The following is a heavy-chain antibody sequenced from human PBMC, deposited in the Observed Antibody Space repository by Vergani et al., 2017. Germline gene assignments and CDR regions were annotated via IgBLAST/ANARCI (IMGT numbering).Heavy chain of an antibody. J-gene: IGHJ2*01. D-gene: IGHD6-13*01. CDR1: GYSFGSYW. Sequence: EVQLVESGGGLVQSGGSLRLSCAASGYSFGSYWTSWVRQAPGKGLEWVANIKEDGGEIHYVDSVKGRFTISRDNADNSLYLQMNNLRVEDTAVYYCVKDIAASGNYWYFDLWGRGTLVTVSS. CDR3: VKDIAASGNYWYFDL. V-gene: IGHV3-7*01. CDR2: IKEDGGEI.